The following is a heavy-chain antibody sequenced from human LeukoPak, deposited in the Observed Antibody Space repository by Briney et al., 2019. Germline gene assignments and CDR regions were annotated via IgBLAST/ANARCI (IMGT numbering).Heavy chain of an antibody. CDR3: ARLPGYRDTFDM. D-gene: IGHD5-18*01. CDR1: GYTFTNYW. V-gene: IGHV5-51*01. CDR2: IYPGDSDT. Sequence: GESLKISCKGSGYTFTNYWIGWVRQMPGKGLEWMGIIYPGDSDTTYSPSFQGQVTISADKSISAASLQWSSLKASDTAMYYCARLPGYRDTFDMWGQGTMVTVSS. J-gene: IGHJ3*02.